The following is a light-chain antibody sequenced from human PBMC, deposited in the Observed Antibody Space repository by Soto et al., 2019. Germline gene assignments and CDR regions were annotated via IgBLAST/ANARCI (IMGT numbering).Light chain of an antibody. J-gene: IGKJ1*01. Sequence: DIQMTQSPSTLSASVGDRVIITCRASQSISDRLAWYQQKPGKAPKLLIYKASSLQSDVPSRFSGSGSGTEFTLTISSLQSDDFATYYCQNYNSWAFGQGTKVEIK. CDR1: QSISDR. CDR2: KAS. V-gene: IGKV1-5*03. CDR3: QNYNSWA.